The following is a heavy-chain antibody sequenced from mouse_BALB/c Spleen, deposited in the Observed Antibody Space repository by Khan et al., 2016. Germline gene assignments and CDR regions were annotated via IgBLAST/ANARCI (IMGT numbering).Heavy chain of an antibody. CDR3: ARSYGYRGFAY. CDR1: GYSITSDYA. D-gene: IGHD2-2*01. V-gene: IGHV3-2*02. CDR2: ISYSGST. J-gene: IGHJ3*01. Sequence: EVQLQESGPGLVKPSQSLSLTCTVTGYSITSDYAWNWIRQFPGNKLEWMGYISYSGSTSYNPSLKSRISITRDTSKNKFFLQLNSVTTEDTATYYCARSYGYRGFAYWGQGTLVTVSA.